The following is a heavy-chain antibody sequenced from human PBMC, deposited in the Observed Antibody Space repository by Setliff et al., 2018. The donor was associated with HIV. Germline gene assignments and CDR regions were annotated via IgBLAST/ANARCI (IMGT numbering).Heavy chain of an antibody. J-gene: IGHJ4*02. Sequence: ASVKVSCKASGFIFTDYQIHWVRQAPGQGLEWMGRFNPNSRVTNSPQKFQGRVTMTRDTSINTAYMELSRLTYDDTAFYYCAREPTGDFWSGYSSRGLDYWGQGTLVTVSS. D-gene: IGHD3-3*01. CDR2: FNPNSRVT. V-gene: IGHV1-2*06. CDR3: AREPTGDFWSGYSSRGLDY. CDR1: GFIFTDYQ.